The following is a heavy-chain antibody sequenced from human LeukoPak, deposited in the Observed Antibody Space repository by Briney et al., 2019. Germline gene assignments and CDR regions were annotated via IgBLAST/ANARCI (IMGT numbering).Heavy chain of an antibody. CDR1: GFTFSTYS. V-gene: IGHV3-21*01. CDR3: ARDKWIEAHYFDY. CDR2: ISSSSSYI. D-gene: IGHD5-12*01. Sequence: GGSLRLSCAASGFTFSTYSMNWVRQAPGKGLEWVSSISSSSSYIYYADSVKGRFTISRDNAKNSLYLHMNSLRVEDAAVYYCARDKWIEAHYFDYWGQGTLVTVSS. J-gene: IGHJ4*02.